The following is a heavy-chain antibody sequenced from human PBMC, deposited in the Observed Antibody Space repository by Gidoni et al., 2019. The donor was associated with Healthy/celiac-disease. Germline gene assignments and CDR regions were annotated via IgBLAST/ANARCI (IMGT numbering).Heavy chain of an antibody. V-gene: IGHV3-30-3*01. CDR1: GFTFSSYA. D-gene: IGHD3-22*01. CDR3: ARGQYYYDSSGSEGDY. Sequence: QVQLVESGGGVVQPGRSLRLSCAASGFTFSSYAMHWVRQAPGKGLEWVAVISYDGSNKYYADSVKGRFTISRDNSKNTLYLQMNSLRAEDTAVYYCARGQYYYDSSGSEGDYWGQGTLVTVSS. CDR2: ISYDGSNK. J-gene: IGHJ4*02.